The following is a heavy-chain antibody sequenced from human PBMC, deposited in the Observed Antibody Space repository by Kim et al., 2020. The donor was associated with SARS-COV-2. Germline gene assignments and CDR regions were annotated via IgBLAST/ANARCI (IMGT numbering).Heavy chain of an antibody. CDR2: INSDGSSI. CDR1: GFTFSSYW. V-gene: IGHV3-74*01. CDR3: ARVGIPVTGTKGFVAFDI. J-gene: IGHJ3*02. D-gene: IGHD6-19*01. Sequence: GGSLRLSCAASGFTFSSYWMHWVRQAPGKGLVWVSRINSDGSSIYYADSVKGRFAISRDNAKNTLYLQMNSLRAEDTAVYYCARVGIPVTGTKGFVAFDIWGEGASVPVPS.